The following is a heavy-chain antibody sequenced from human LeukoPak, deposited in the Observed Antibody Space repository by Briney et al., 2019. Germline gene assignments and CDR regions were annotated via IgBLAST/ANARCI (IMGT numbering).Heavy chain of an antibody. D-gene: IGHD2-2*01. CDR3: ARGRSTFDY. Sequence: GGSLRLSCAVSGFTFDDYGMSWVRQAPGKGLEWVSGINWNGGSIGYADSVKGRFAISRDNVKNSLYLQMNSLRAEDTALYYCARGRSTFDYWGQGTLVTVSS. J-gene: IGHJ4*02. CDR1: GFTFDDYG. CDR2: INWNGGSI. V-gene: IGHV3-20*04.